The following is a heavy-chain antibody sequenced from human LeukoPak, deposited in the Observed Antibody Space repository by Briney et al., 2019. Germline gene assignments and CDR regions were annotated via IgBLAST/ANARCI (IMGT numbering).Heavy chain of an antibody. V-gene: IGHV3-53*01. CDR2: IYSGGST. J-gene: IGHJ4*02. Sequence: PGGSLRLSCAASGFTVSSNYMSWVRQAPGKGLKWVSVIYSGGSTYYADSVKGRFTISRDNSKNTLYLQMNSLRAEDTAVYYCARDCGLRCPFDYWGQGTLVTVSS. CDR3: ARDCGLRCPFDY. CDR1: GFTVSSNY. D-gene: IGHD4-17*01.